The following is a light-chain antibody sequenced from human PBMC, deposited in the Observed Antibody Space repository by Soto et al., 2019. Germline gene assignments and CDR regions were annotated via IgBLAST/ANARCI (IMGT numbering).Light chain of an antibody. CDR3: QQYGSSQVT. CDR2: GAS. CDR1: QSVSSSY. J-gene: IGKJ5*01. Sequence: EIVLTQSPGTLSLSPGERATLSCRASQSVSSSYLAWYQQEPGQGPRLLIYGASSRATGIPDRFSGSGSGTDFTLTISRLEPEDFAVYYCQQYGSSQVTFGQGTRLDIK. V-gene: IGKV3-20*01.